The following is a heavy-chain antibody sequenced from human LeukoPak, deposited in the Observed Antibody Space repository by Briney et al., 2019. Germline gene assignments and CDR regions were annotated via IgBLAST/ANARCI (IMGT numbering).Heavy chain of an antibody. J-gene: IGHJ4*02. CDR1: GGSFSGYY. D-gene: IGHD3-10*01. V-gene: IGHV4-34*01. CDR2: INHSGST. Sequence: PSETLSLTCAVCGGSFSGYYWSWIRQPPGKGLEWIGEINHSGSTNYNPSLKSRVTISVDTSKNQFSLKLSSVTAADTAVYYCARSYGSRYYWGQGTLVTVSS. CDR3: ARSYGSRYY.